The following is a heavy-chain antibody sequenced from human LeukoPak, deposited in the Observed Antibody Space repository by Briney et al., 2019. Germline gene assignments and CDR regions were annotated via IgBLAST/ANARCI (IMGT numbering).Heavy chain of an antibody. CDR2: ILPAGKES. D-gene: IGHD2-2*03. CDR1: GYSFSTNM. V-gene: IGHV3-7*01. J-gene: IGHJ4*02. Sequence: GASLRLSCVVSGYSFSTNMMTWVRQSPGKGLECVATILPAGKESYRVESVKGRFTLSRDNAKNLLFLQMNSLRDDDPAVYYCMSAPGYWGQGTLVTVSS. CDR3: MSAPGY.